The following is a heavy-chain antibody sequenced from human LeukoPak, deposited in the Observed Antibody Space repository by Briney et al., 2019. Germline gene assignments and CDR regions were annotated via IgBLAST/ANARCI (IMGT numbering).Heavy chain of an antibody. CDR3: ARGRDRSKAGDH. J-gene: IGHJ4*02. D-gene: IGHD5-24*01. CDR2: IYYSGST. V-gene: IGHV4-59*12. Sequence: SETLSLTCTVSGGSISSYYWSWIRQPPGKGLEWIGYIYYSGSTNYNPSLKSRVTISIDTSKSQFSLRLTSVTAADTAFYYCARGRDRSKAGDHWGQGSLVTVSS. CDR1: GGSISSYY.